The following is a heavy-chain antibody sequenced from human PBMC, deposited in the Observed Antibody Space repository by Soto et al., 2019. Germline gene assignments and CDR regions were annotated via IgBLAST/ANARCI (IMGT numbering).Heavy chain of an antibody. V-gene: IGHV3-23*01. CDR3: ARDPGAITVAGNFDY. D-gene: IGHD6-19*01. Sequence: EVQLLESGGGLVQPGGSLRLSCAASAFTFSSYAMSWVRQSPGKGLEWVSGISGSGISTYYADSVKGRFSISRDNSKNTLYLQMDSLTAEDTAVYYCARDPGAITVAGNFDYWGQGTLVNVSS. CDR1: AFTFSSYA. J-gene: IGHJ4*02. CDR2: ISGSGIST.